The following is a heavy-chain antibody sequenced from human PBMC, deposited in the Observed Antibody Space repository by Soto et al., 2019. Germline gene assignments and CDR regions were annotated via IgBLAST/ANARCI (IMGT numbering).Heavy chain of an antibody. V-gene: IGHV1-3*01. D-gene: IGHD3-22*01. CDR3: ARAAYYDSSGYYQGGYWFDP. CDR2: INAGNGNT. CDR1: GYTFTSYA. Sequence: GASVKVSCKASGYTFTSYAIHWVRQAPGQRLEWMGWINAGNGNTKYSQKFQGRVTITRDTSASTAYMELSSLRSEDTAVYYCARAAYYDSSGYYQGGYWFDPWGQGTLVTVSS. J-gene: IGHJ5*02.